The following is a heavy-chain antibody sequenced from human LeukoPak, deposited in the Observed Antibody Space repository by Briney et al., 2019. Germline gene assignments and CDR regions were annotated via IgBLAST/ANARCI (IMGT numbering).Heavy chain of an antibody. Sequence: TGGSLRLSCAASGFIFSDFYMTWIRQAPGKGLEWVSDITNSGSYTNYAGSVKGRFTISRDNAKNSLYLQMNSLRVEDTAVFFYARSRGSYFDYWGQGTLVIVSS. CDR2: ITNSGSYT. V-gene: IGHV3-11*06. D-gene: IGHD1-26*01. J-gene: IGHJ4*02. CDR1: GFIFSDFY. CDR3: ARSRGSYFDY.